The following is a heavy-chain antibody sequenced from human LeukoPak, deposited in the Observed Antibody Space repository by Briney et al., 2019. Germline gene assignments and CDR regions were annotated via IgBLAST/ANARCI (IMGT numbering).Heavy chain of an antibody. J-gene: IGHJ3*02. CDR3: ARQERRYSGGLEI. CDR1: GYRFTSYW. D-gene: IGHD1-14*01. Sequence: GESLKISCKGSGYRFTSYWIGWVRQMPGRGLEWMGIIYPGDSDTRYSPSFQGQVTITADKSISTAYLQWISLKASDTAMYYCARQERRYSGGLEIWGQGTMVTVSS. CDR2: IYPGDSDT. V-gene: IGHV5-51*01.